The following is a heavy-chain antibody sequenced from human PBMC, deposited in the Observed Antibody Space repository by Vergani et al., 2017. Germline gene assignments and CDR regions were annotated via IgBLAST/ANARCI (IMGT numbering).Heavy chain of an antibody. CDR2: IFSNDEK. CDR1: GFSLSNARMG. D-gene: IGHD4-17*01. Sequence: QVTLKESGPVLVKPTETLTLTCTVSGFSLSNARMGVSWIRQPPGKALEWLAHIFSNDEKSYSTSLKSRLTISKDTSKSQVVLTMTNMDPVDTATYYCARTTECPTVTTPFDYWGQGTLVTVSS. J-gene: IGHJ4*02. V-gene: IGHV2-26*01. CDR3: ARTTECPTVTTPFDY.